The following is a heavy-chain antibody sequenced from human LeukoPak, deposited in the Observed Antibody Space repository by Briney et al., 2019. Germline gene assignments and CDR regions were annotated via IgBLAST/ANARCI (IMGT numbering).Heavy chain of an antibody. CDR3: VSLPMVRGVIPPYYFDY. J-gene: IGHJ4*02. V-gene: IGHV4-59*08. CDR2: IYYSGST. CDR1: GGSISSYY. Sequence: SETLSLTCTVSGGSISSYYWSWIRQPPGKGLEWIGYIYYSGSTNYNPSLKSRVTISVDTSKNQFSLKLSSVTAADTAVYYCVSLPMVRGVIPPYYFDYWGQGTLVTVSS. D-gene: IGHD3-10*01.